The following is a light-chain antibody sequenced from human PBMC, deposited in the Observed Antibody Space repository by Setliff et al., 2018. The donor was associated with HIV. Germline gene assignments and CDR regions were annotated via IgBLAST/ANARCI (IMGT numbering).Light chain of an antibody. J-gene: IGLJ2*01. V-gene: IGLV2-14*01. CDR3: SSYTSSSTYVV. Sequence: QSALTQPASVSGSPGQSITISCTGTSSDVGGYNYVSWYQQHPGKAPKLIIYEVNNRPSGVSNRFSGSKSGNTASLTISRLQAEDEADYYCSSYTSSSTYVVFGGGTEVTVL. CDR2: EVN. CDR1: SSDVGGYNY.